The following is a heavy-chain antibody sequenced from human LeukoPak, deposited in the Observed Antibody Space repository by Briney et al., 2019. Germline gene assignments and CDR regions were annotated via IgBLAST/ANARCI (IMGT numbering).Heavy chain of an antibody. D-gene: IGHD4-11*01. V-gene: IGHV3-7*03. CDR2: IKQGGSEK. CDR3: AREVRGSNEYYYYYYGMDV. CDR1: GFTFSSYW. Sequence: GGSLRLSCAASGFTFSSYWMSWVRQAPGKGLEWVANIKQGGSEKYYVDSVKGRFTISRDNAKNSLYLQMNSLRAEDTAVYYCAREVRGSNEYYYYYYGMDVWGKGTTVTVSS. J-gene: IGHJ6*04.